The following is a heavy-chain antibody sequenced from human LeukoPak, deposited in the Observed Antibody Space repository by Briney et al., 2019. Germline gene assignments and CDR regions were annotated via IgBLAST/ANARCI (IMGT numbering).Heavy chain of an antibody. J-gene: IGHJ4*02. V-gene: IGHV1-69*05. CDR1: GGTFSSYA. CDR2: IIPIFGTA. Sequence: HRASVKVSCKASGGTFSSYAISWVRQAPGQGLEWMGGIIPIFGTANYAQKFQGRVTITTDESTSTAYMELSSLRSEDTAVYYCASGFIAARPLFDYWGQGTLVTVSS. D-gene: IGHD6-6*01. CDR3: ASGFIAARPLFDY.